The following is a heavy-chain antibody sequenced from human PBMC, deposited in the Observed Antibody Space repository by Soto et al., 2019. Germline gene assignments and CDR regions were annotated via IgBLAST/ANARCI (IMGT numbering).Heavy chain of an antibody. CDR3: ARATENIVVVPAAVSYYYYYMDV. Sequence: ASVKVSCKASGYTFTSYAINWVRQAPGQGLEWMGWMNPNSGNTGYAQKFQGRVTMTRNTSISTAYMELSSLRSEDTAVYYCARATENIVVVPAAVSYYYYYMDVWGKGTTVTVSS. J-gene: IGHJ6*03. D-gene: IGHD2-2*01. CDR2: MNPNSGNT. CDR1: GYTFTSYA. V-gene: IGHV1-8*01.